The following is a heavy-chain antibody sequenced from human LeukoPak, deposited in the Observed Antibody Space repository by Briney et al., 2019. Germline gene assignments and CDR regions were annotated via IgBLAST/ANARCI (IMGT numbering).Heavy chain of an antibody. CDR1: GGTFSSYA. Sequence: ASVKVSCKASGGTFSSYAISWVRQAPGQGLEWMGGIIPIFGTANYAQKFQGRVTITADESTSTAYMELSSLRSEDRAVYYCARGSEGYCSSTSCFAACDYWGQGTLVTVSS. CDR2: IIPIFGTA. CDR3: ARGSEGYCSSTSCFAACDY. V-gene: IGHV1-69*13. D-gene: IGHD2-2*01. J-gene: IGHJ4*02.